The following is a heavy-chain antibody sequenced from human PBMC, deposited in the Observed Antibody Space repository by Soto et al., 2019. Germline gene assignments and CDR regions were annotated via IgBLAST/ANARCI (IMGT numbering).Heavy chain of an antibody. CDR1: GGSISSSSYY. Sequence: SETLSLTCTVSGGSISSSSYYWGWIRQPPGKGLEWIGSIFYSGSTYYNPSLKSRVTISVDTSKNQFSLKLSSVTAADTAVYYCARVAYCSGGTCYSYHFDYWGQGTLVTVSS. J-gene: IGHJ4*02. CDR2: IFYSGST. D-gene: IGHD2-15*01. V-gene: IGHV4-39*07. CDR3: ARVAYCSGGTCYSYHFDY.